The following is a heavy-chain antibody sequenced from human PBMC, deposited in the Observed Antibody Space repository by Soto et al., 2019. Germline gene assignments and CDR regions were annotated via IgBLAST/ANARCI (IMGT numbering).Heavy chain of an antibody. CDR2: ISGSGGST. J-gene: IGHJ4*02. CDR3: AKHSYIRFLEWLTAYYFDY. V-gene: IGHV3-23*01. D-gene: IGHD3-3*01. Sequence: GGSLRPSCRGSGFACSCHAMRCVHQAPGKGLEWVSAISGSGGSTYYADSVKGRFTISRDNSKNTLYLQMNSLRAEDTAVYYCAKHSYIRFLEWLTAYYFDYWAQGTLVTVSS. CDR1: GFACSCHA.